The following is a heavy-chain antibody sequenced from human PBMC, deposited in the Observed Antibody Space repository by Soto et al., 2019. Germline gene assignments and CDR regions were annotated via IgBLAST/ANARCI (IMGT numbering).Heavy chain of an antibody. V-gene: IGHV1-69*06. CDR2: IITIYNTA. Sequence: SVKVSCKASGVSLSNYAISGVRQAPGRGLEWMGGIITIYNTATYSPKSQGRVTITADTSTNTAYMELSSLRSDDTAVYYCAREPLSGTYYRQCFDVWGRGTLLTVCS. D-gene: IGHD1-26*01. CDR1: GVSLSNYA. CDR3: AREPLSGTYYRQCFDV. J-gene: IGHJ2*01.